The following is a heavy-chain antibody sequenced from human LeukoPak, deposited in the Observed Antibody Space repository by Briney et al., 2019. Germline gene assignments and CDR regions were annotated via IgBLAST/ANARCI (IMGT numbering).Heavy chain of an antibody. CDR3: ARGTSYDYYDSSGYLDY. D-gene: IGHD3-22*01. CDR1: GFTFSSYS. CDR2: ISSSSSYI. J-gene: IGHJ4*02. Sequence: PGGSLRLSCAASGFTFSSYSMNWVRQAPGKGLEWVSSISSSSSYIYYADSVKGRFTISRDNAKNSLYLQMNSLRAEDTAVYYCARGTSYDYYDSSGYLDYWGQGTLVTVSS. V-gene: IGHV3-21*01.